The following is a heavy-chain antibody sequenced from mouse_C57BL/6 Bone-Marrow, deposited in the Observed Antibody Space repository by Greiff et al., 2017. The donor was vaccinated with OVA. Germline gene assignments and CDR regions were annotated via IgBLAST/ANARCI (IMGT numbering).Heavy chain of an antibody. Sequence: VQVVESGPGLVQPSQSLSITCTVSGFSLTSYGVHWVRQSPGKGLEWLGVIWSGGSPDYNAAFISRLSISKDNSKRQVFFKMNSLQADDTAIYYCARNGYDYDRCYYAMDYWGQGTSVTVSS. J-gene: IGHJ4*01. D-gene: IGHD2-4*01. V-gene: IGHV2-2*01. CDR2: IWSGGSP. CDR1: GFSLTSYG. CDR3: ARNGYDYDRCYYAMDY.